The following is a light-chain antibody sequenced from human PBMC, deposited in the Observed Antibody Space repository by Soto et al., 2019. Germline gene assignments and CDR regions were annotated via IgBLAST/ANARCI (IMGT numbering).Light chain of an antibody. CDR3: QQSYSTAIT. CDR2: AAS. J-gene: IGKJ5*01. CDR1: QSIRSY. V-gene: IGKV1-39*01. Sequence: IQMTQSPSSLSASVGDRVTITCRASQSIRSYLNCYQQKPGKAPKLLMFAASILRGGVPSRFSGSGSGTTFTLTISSLQPEDFGTYYCQQSYSTAITFGQGTRLEIK.